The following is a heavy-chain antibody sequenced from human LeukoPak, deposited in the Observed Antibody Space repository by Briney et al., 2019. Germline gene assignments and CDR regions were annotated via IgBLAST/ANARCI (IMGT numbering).Heavy chain of an antibody. Sequence: PSETLSLTCAVSGGSISSSNWWSWVRQPPGKGLEWIGEIYHSGSTNYNPSLKSRVTISVDKSKNQFSLKLSSVTAADTAVYYCARGGVGPGYGIDYWGQGTLVTVSS. CDR3: ARGGVGPGYGIDY. D-gene: IGHD3-9*01. CDR2: IYHSGST. J-gene: IGHJ4*02. CDR1: GGSISSSNW. V-gene: IGHV4-4*02.